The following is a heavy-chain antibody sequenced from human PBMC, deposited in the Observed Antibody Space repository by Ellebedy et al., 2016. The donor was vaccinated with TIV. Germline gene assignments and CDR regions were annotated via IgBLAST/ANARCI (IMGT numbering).Heavy chain of an antibody. CDR1: GFNFRSYW. CDR3: ARRASYGDYAVQVNPWFDP. V-gene: IGHV3-7*01. J-gene: IGHJ5*02. D-gene: IGHD4-17*01. CDR2: IRQEGDEI. Sequence: PGGSLRLSCAASGFNFRSYWMTWVRQAPGKGLEWVAKIRQEGDEIYYVESVKGRFTISRDNAKNSLFLQMNSLRVEDTPVYYCARRASYGDYAVQVNPWFDPWGQGTLVTVSS.